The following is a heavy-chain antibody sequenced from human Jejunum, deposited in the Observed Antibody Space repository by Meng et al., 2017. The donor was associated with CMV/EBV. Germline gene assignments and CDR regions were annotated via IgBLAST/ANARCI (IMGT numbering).Heavy chain of an antibody. D-gene: IGHD5-12*01. V-gene: IGHV4-39*01. CDR3: ARPGYSGYGDAFDL. CDR2: VYYTGTT. Sequence: GGSISDSDSYWGWIRQPPGKGLEWIGSVYYTGTTHYSPSFSSRVTISVDTSKNEFSLKLNSVTAADTSVYFCARPGYSGYGDAFDLWGQGTMVTVSS. CDR1: GGSISDSDSY. J-gene: IGHJ3*01.